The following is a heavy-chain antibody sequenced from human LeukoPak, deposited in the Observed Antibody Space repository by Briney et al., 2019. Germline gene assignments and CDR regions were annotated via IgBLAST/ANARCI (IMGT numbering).Heavy chain of an antibody. J-gene: IGHJ4*02. CDR3: ARVDEYYYGSGSSPLDY. CDR2: ISSSGSTI. CDR1: GFTFSDYY. D-gene: IGHD3-10*01. V-gene: IGHV3-11*01. Sequence: AGSLRLSCAASGFTFSDYYMSWIRQAPGKGLDWVSYISSSGSTIYYADSVKGRFTISRDNAKNSLYLQMNSLRAEDTAVYYCARVDEYYYGSGSSPLDYWGQGPLVTVSS.